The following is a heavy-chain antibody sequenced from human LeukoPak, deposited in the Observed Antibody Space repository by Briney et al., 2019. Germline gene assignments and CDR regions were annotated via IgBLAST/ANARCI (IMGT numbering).Heavy chain of an antibody. CDR1: GYTFTSYA. Sequence: ASVKVSCKASGYTFTSYAMNWVRQAPGQGLEWMGWINTNIGNPTYAQGFTGRFVFSLDTSVSTAYLQISSLKAEDTAVYYCARVRRRYCSSTSCYTAMNWFDPWGQGTLVTVSS. D-gene: IGHD2-2*02. CDR2: INTNIGNP. J-gene: IGHJ5*02. CDR3: ARVRRRYCSSTSCYTAMNWFDP. V-gene: IGHV7-4-1*02.